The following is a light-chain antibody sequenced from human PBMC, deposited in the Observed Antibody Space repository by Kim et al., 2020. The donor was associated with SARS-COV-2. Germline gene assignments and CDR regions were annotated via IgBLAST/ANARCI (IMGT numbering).Light chain of an antibody. J-gene: IGKJ2*01. CDR3: HQSYSTPYT. CDR1: QNIGSY. CDR2: AAS. V-gene: IGKV1-39*01. Sequence: SASVGDRVTISCRANQNIGSYLSWFQQTPGKAPNLLIYAASDLQSGVPSRFSGSGSVTDFTLTISSLQPEDFGTYFCHQSYSTPYTFGQGTKLEI.